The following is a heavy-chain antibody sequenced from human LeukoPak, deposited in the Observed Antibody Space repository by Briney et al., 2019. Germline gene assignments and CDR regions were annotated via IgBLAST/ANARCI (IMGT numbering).Heavy chain of an antibody. Sequence: PSETLSLTCTVSGGSISSYYWSWIRQPPGKGLEWIGYIYYSGSTNYNPSLKSRVTISVDTSKNQFSLKLSSVTAADTAVYYCARGYYDILTGHIPYYFDYWGQGTLVTVSS. CDR2: IYYSGST. CDR1: GGSISSYY. V-gene: IGHV4-59*01. D-gene: IGHD3-9*01. CDR3: ARGYYDILTGHIPYYFDY. J-gene: IGHJ4*02.